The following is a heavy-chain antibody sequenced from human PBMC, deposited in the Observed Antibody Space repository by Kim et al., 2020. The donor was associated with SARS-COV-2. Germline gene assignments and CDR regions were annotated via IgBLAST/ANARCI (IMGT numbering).Heavy chain of an antibody. CDR3: ARVAWGELLNAFDI. Sequence: SETLSLTCTVSGGSISSYYWSWIRQPPGKGMEWIGYIYYSGSTNYNPSLKSRVTISVDTYKNQFSLNLSSVTAADTAVYYCARVAWGELLNAFDIWGQGTMVTVSS. CDR2: IYYSGST. J-gene: IGHJ3*02. CDR1: GGSISSYY. V-gene: IGHV4-59*01. D-gene: IGHD3-16*01.